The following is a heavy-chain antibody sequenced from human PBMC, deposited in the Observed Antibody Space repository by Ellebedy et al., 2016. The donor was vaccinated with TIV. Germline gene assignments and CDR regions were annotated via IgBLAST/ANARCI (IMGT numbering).Heavy chain of an antibody. CDR1: GFTVSSNY. D-gene: IGHD1-14*01. CDR2: IYSGGST. V-gene: IGHV3-66*01. CDR3: ARDLPHGRSATTHYYGIDV. J-gene: IGHJ6*02. Sequence: PGGSLRLSCAASGFTVSSNYMRWVRQAPGKGLEWVSVIYSGGSTYYADSVKGRFTMSRDNSNNTLYLQKNSLRADDTDVYYCARDLPHGRSATTHYYGIDVWGQGTTVTVSS.